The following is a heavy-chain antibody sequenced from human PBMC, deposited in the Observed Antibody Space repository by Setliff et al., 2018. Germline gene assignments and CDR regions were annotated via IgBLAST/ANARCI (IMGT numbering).Heavy chain of an antibody. Sequence: SETLSLTCTVSGGSISGASIRSYYWSWIRQPPGKGLEFIGYINYSGSTNYNPSLKSRVTISLDTSENLFSLNLTSVTAADTAIYYCARGMPIGYFQPWGQGTLVTVSS. CDR3: ARGMPIGYFQP. D-gene: IGHD2-2*01. V-gene: IGHV4-61*01. J-gene: IGHJ1*01. CDR2: INYSGST. CDR1: GGSISGASIRSYY.